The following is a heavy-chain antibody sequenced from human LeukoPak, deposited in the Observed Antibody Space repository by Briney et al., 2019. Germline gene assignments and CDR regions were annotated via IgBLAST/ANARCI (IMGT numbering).Heavy chain of an antibody. Sequence: SETLSLTCTVSGGSISSSSYYWGWIRQPPGKGLEWIGSIYYSGSTYYNPSLKSRVTISVDTSKNQFSLKLSSVTAADTAVYYCARWMAGKLGLAFDIWGQGTMVTVSS. CDR1: GGSISSSSYY. CDR3: ARWMAGKLGLAFDI. CDR2: IYYSGST. D-gene: IGHD6-19*01. J-gene: IGHJ3*02. V-gene: IGHV4-39*07.